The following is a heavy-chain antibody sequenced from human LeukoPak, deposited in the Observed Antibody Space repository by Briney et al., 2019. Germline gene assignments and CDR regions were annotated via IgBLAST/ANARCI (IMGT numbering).Heavy chain of an antibody. Sequence: GGSRRLSCAASGFTFSNYAMKWVRQAPGKGLEWVSAISSSGGSTYYADSVKGRFTISRDNSKNTPYLQMNNLRAEDTAVYYCAKPHYTAYYYYGMDVWGQGTTVTVSS. V-gene: IGHV3-23*01. J-gene: IGHJ6*02. CDR3: AKPHYTAYYYYGMDV. CDR2: ISSSGGST. D-gene: IGHD3-10*01. CDR1: GFTFSNYA.